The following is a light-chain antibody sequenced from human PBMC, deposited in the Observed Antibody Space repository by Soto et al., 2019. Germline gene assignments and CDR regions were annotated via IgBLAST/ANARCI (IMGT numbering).Light chain of an antibody. J-gene: IGKJ3*01. Sequence: EILLTQSPATLSLSPGERATLSCRASQDVDSYLAWYQQTPGQAPRLLIYDASNRAPGIPARFSGSGSGTDFTLTISSLAPEDFAVYYCRQRNTWPFTFGPGTKVDIK. CDR3: RQRNTWPFT. CDR1: QDVDSY. V-gene: IGKV3-11*01. CDR2: DAS.